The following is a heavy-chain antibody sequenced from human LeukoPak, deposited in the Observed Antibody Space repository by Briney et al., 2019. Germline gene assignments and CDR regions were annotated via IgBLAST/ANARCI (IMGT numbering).Heavy chain of an antibody. Sequence: PGRSLRLSCAASGLAFNTYAMHCVRQAPGQGLEWVALIWHDGSHKFYSNSVRGQFTISRDNSKNTVSLQMNNLRPEDTAVYYCATEIFGSGSYPDFWGQGTLVTVSS. CDR2: IWHDGSHK. D-gene: IGHD3-10*01. CDR3: ATEIFGSGSYPDF. CDR1: GLAFNTYA. J-gene: IGHJ4*02. V-gene: IGHV3-33*01.